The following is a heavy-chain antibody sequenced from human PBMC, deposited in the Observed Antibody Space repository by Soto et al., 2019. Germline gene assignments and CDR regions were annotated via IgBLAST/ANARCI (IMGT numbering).Heavy chain of an antibody. CDR2: VYYSGTT. J-gene: IGHJ2*01. D-gene: IGHD3-22*01. CDR3: ARMSYFYDKWYFDL. Sequence: QLQESGPGLVKPSQTLSLTCTVSGASINNNDYYWSWIRQTPGKGLEWIGYVYYSGTTDYIPSLKSRLSMSIDKSQNQFTLKLNSVTAADTATYYCARMSYFYDKWYFDLWGRGILVTVSS. V-gene: IGHV4-30-4*01. CDR1: GASINNNDYY.